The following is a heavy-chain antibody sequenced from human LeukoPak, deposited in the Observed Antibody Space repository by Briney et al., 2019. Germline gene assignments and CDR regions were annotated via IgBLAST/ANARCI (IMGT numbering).Heavy chain of an antibody. CDR2: INHSGST. CDR1: GGSFSGYY. D-gene: IGHD6-13*01. V-gene: IGHV4-34*01. CDR3: ARVAGDYGMDV. Sequence: SETLSLTCAVYGGSFSGYYWSWIRQPPGKGLEWIGEINHSGSTNYNPSLKSRVTISVDTSKNQFSLKLSSVTAADTAVYYCARVAGDYGMDVWGQGTTVTVSS. J-gene: IGHJ6*02.